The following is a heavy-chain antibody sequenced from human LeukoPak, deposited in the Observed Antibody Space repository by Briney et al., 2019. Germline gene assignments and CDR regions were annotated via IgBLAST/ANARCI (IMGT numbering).Heavy chain of an antibody. CDR1: GGSISSRNYY. D-gene: IGHD3-10*01. CDR3: ARHLYYYGSGSRYFDY. CDR2: MYHTGNI. Sequence: PSGTLSLTCTVSGGSISSRNYYWGWIRQPPGKGLEWIGSMYHTGNIYHNPSLESRASISVDTSKNQFSVRLSSVTAADTAVYYCARHLYYYGSGSRYFDYWGQGTLVTVSS. V-gene: IGHV4-39*01. J-gene: IGHJ4*02.